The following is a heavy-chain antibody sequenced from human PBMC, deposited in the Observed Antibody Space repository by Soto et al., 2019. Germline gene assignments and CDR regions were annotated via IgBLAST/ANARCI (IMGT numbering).Heavy chain of an antibody. CDR2: IYYSGST. CDR1: GGSISSYY. CDR3: ARGAYSGYDEYYFDY. J-gene: IGHJ4*02. Sequence: SETLSLTCTVSGGSISSYYWSWIRQPPGKGLEWIGYIYYSGSTNYNPSLKSRVTISVDTSKNQFSLKLSSVTAADTAVYYCARGAYSGYDEYYFDYWGQGTLVTVSS. V-gene: IGHV4-59*01. D-gene: IGHD5-12*01.